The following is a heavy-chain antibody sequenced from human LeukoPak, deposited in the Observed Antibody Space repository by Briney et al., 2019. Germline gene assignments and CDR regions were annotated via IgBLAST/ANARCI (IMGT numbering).Heavy chain of an antibody. CDR3: ARVPVTIFGVGGWFDP. Sequence: GASVKVSCKASGYTFTSYGISWVRQAPGQGLEWMGWISAYNGNTNYAQKLQGRVTMTTDTSTSTAYMELRSLRSDDTAVYYCARVPVTIFGVGGWFDPWGQGTLVTVSS. CDR1: GYTFTSYG. D-gene: IGHD3-3*01. CDR2: ISAYNGNT. J-gene: IGHJ5*02. V-gene: IGHV1-18*01.